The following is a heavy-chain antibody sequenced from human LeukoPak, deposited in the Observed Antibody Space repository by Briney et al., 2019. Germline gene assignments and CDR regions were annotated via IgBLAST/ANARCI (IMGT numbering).Heavy chain of an antibody. J-gene: IGHJ4*02. CDR3: ARDAGITGTTCPDY. CDR1: GYTFTSYG. Sequence: ASVTVSCKASGYTFTSYGISWVRQAPGQGLEWMGWISAYNGNTNYAQKLQGRVTITTDTSTSTAYMELRSLRADDTAVYYCARDAGITGTTCPDYWGQGTLVTVSS. V-gene: IGHV1-18*01. D-gene: IGHD1-20*01. CDR2: ISAYNGNT.